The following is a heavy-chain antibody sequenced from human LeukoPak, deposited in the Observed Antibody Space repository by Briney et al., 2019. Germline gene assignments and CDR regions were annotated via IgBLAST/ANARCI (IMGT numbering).Heavy chain of an antibody. CDR2: IYYSGNT. CDR1: GGSISSYY. CDR3: ARYGDTRFDP. D-gene: IGHD4-17*01. V-gene: IGHV4-59*01. Sequence: SETLSLTCTVSGGSISSYYWSWIRQPPGKGLECIGYIYYSGNTNYNPSLKSRVTISVDTSKNQLSLTLTSVTAADTAVYYCARYGDTRFDPWGQGTLVTVSS. J-gene: IGHJ5*02.